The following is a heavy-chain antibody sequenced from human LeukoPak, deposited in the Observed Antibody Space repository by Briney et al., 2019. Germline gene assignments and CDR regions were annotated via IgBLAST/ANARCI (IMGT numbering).Heavy chain of an antibody. CDR2: IRYDGSNK. CDR1: GFTFSSYG. D-gene: IGHD6-19*01. J-gene: IGHJ1*01. Sequence: PGGSLRLSCAASGFTFSSYGMHWVRQAPGKGLEWVAFIRYDGSNKYYADSVKGRFTISRDNSKNTLYLQMNSLRAEDTAVYYCASPQGVAGAEYFQHWGQGTLVTVSS. CDR3: ASPQGVAGAEYFQH. V-gene: IGHV3-30*02.